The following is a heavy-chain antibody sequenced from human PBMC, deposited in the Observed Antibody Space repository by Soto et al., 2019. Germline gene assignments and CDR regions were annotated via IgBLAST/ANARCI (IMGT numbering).Heavy chain of an antibody. V-gene: IGHV2-5*02. D-gene: IGHD1-1*01. J-gene: IGHJ4*02. CDR3: AHRAGLQGNWNGGYFDF. CDR2: MYWDDDK. Sequence: QITLKESGPTRVKPTQTLTLTCTFSGFSLTTSGVGVGWIRQPPGKALERLALMYWDDDKRYSPSLKSRLTITKYTSKNQVVLTMANMDPVDTATYYFAHRAGLQGNWNGGYFDFWGLGALVTVSS. CDR1: GFSLTTSGVG.